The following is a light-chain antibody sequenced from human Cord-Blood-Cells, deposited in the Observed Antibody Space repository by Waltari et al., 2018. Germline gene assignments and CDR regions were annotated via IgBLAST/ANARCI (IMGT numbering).Light chain of an antibody. CDR2: EVS. CDR3: CSYAGSFWV. CDR1: SSDVGGYNY. Sequence: QSALTQPRSVSGSPGQSVTISCTGTSSDVGGYNYVSCYQQHPGKAPKLLIYEVSKRPSGVPDRFSGSKSGNTASLTISGLQAEDEADYYCCSYAGSFWVFGGGTKLTVL. J-gene: IGLJ3*02. V-gene: IGLV2-11*01.